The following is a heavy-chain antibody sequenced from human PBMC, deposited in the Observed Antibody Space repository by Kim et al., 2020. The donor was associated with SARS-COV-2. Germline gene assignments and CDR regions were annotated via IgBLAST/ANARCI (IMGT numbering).Heavy chain of an antibody. V-gene: IGHV4-39*01. J-gene: IGHJ6*01. Sequence: SETLSLTCTVSGGSISSSSYYRGWIRQPPGKGLEWIGSIYYSGSTYYNPSLKSRVTRSLDTAKNQFSLKLSSVTAADTAVYYWARRVETYYYYYGMDVWG. CDR1: GGSISSSSYY. CDR2: IYYSGST. CDR3: ARRVETYYYYYGMDV. D-gene: IGHD3-10*01.